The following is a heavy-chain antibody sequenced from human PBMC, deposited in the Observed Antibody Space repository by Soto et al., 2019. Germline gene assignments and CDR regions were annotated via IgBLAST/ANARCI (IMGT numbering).Heavy chain of an antibody. V-gene: IGHV1-46*01. CDR1: GYTFTRYY. CDR2: INPSGGST. J-gene: IGHJ4*02. Sequence: QVQLVQSGAEVKKPGASVKVSCKAFGYTFTRYYMHWVRQAPGQGLEWMGIINPSGGSTSYAQNFQGRITMTRDTSTSTVYMELSSLRSEDTAVYYCARAATTVTLFDYWGQGTLVTVSS. D-gene: IGHD4-17*01. CDR3: ARAATTVTLFDY.